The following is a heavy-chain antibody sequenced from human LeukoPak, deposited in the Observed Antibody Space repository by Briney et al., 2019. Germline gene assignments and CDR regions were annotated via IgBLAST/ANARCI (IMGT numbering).Heavy chain of an antibody. D-gene: IGHD1-26*01. CDR2: ISSSSRYI. Sequence: GGSLRLSCSASGFTFSTYSMNWVRQAPGKGLEWVSSISSSSRYIYYADSVKGRFTISRDNAKNSLYLQMNSLRAEDTAVYYCARGRWELPGGEYFDYWGQGTLVTVSS. CDR3: ARGRWELPGGEYFDY. J-gene: IGHJ4*02. CDR1: GFTFSTYS. V-gene: IGHV3-21*01.